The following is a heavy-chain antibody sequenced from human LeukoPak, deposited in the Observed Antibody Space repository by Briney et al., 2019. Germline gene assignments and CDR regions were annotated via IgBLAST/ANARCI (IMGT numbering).Heavy chain of an antibody. J-gene: IGHJ4*01. V-gene: IGHV3-23*05. CDR1: GFTFSSNS. D-gene: IGHD2-15*01. Sequence: HPGGSLRLSCAASGFTFSSNSMGWVRQAPGKGLEWVSAINYSGNNTYYADSVKGRFTISRDNSKNTLYLQMHSLRAEDTAIYYCAKVYCSVGNCYSYFDYWGHGTLVTVVS. CDR3: AKVYCSVGNCYSYFDY. CDR2: INYSGNNT.